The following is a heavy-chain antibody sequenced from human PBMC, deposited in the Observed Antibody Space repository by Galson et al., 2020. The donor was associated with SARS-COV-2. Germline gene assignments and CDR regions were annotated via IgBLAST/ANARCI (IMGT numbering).Heavy chain of an antibody. Sequence: GGSLRLSCAASGFTFNNYWMQWVRLAPGKGLEWVSRINNDGSGTIYADPVKGRFTISRDNAENTLYLHMNSLRAEDTAIYYCAINYQLDSWGQGTLVTVSP. CDR1: GFTFNNYW. V-gene: IGHV3-74*01. CDR2: INNDGSGT. D-gene: IGHD2-2*01. J-gene: IGHJ4*02. CDR3: AINYQLDS.